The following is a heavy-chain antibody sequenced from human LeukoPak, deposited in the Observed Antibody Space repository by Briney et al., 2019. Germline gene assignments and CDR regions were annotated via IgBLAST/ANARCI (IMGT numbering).Heavy chain of an antibody. CDR3: ARGYYDILTGYYPFDY. J-gene: IGHJ4*02. CDR2: LNAGNGNT. D-gene: IGHD3-9*01. Sequence: GASVKVSCKASGYTFTSYAMHWVRQAPGQRLEWMGWLNAGNGNTKYSQKFQGRVTITRDTSASTAYMELSSLRSEDTAVYYCARGYYDILTGYYPFDYWGQGTLVTVSS. CDR1: GYTFTSYA. V-gene: IGHV1-3*01.